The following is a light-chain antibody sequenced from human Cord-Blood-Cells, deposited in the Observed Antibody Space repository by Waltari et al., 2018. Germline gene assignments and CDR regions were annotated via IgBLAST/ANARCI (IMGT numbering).Light chain of an antibody. CDR3: SSYTSSSTLGV. J-gene: IGLJ1*01. CDR1: SSDVGGYND. V-gene: IGLV2-14*01. CDR2: DVS. Sequence: QSALTQPASVSGSPGQSLTISCTGTSSDVGGYNDVSWYQQHPGKAPKLMIYDVSNRPSGVSNRFSGSKSGNTASLTISGLQAEDEADYYCSSYTSSSTLGVFGTGTKVTVL.